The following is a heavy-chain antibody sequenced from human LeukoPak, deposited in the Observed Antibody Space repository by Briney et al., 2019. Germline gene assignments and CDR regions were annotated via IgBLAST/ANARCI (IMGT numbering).Heavy chain of an antibody. V-gene: IGHV3-21*01. Sequence: GGSLRLSCTASGFTFGDYAMNWVRQAPGKGLEWVSSISSSSSYIYYADSVKGRFTISRDNAKNSLYLQMNSLRAEDTAVYYCAREVVTANWGQGTLVTVSS. D-gene: IGHD2-21*02. CDR3: AREVVTAN. J-gene: IGHJ4*02. CDR1: GFTFGDYA. CDR2: ISSSSSYI.